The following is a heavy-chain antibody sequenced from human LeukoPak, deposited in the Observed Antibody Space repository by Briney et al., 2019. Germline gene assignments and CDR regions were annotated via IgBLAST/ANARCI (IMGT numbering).Heavy chain of an antibody. J-gene: IGHJ4*02. Sequence: GGSLRLSCAASGFTFNTYSMNWVRQAPGKGLEWVSSITRSSYIYYADSVKGRFTISRDNAKNSLYLQMNSLRDEDTAVYYCARDPPVAAAGPNGGGDYWGQGTLVTVSS. CDR2: ITRSSYI. D-gene: IGHD6-13*01. CDR3: ARDPPVAAAGPNGGGDY. V-gene: IGHV3-21*01. CDR1: GFTFNTYS.